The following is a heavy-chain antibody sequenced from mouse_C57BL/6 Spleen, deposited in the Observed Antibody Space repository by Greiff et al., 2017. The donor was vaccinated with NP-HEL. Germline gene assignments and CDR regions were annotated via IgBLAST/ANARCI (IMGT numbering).Heavy chain of an antibody. CDR3: AIYYGSSSGFAY. J-gene: IGHJ3*01. V-gene: IGHV3-6*01. CDR1: GYSITSGYY. D-gene: IGHD1-1*01. CDR2: ISYDGSN. Sequence: EVKLVESGPGLVKPSQSLSLTCSVTGYSITSGYYWNWLRQFPGNKLEWMGYISYDGSNNYNPSLKNRISITRDTSKNQFFLKLNSVTTEDPATYYCAIYYGSSSGFAYWGQGTLVTVSA.